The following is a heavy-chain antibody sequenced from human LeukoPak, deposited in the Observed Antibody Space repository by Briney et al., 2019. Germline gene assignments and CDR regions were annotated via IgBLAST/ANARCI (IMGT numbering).Heavy chain of an antibody. Sequence: GASVKVSCKASGYTFTSYNIHWVRQAPGQGLEWMGWINPPSGGTNYAQKFQGRVTMTRNTSISAVYMELSRLRSDDTAVYYCARDGTGVYNLVQYWGQGTLVTVSS. D-gene: IGHD5/OR15-5a*01. V-gene: IGHV1-2*02. CDR1: GYTFTSYN. CDR2: INPPSGGT. CDR3: ARDGTGVYNLVQY. J-gene: IGHJ4*02.